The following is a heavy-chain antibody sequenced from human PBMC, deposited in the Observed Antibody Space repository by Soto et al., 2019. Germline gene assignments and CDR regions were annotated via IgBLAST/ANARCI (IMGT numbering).Heavy chain of an antibody. CDR3: ARDESHGLKVDY. D-gene: IGHD4-17*01. V-gene: IGHV3-74*01. Sequence: GGSLRLSCEASGFTFSIYWMEWVRQAPGKGLVWVSRIRSDGGTNYADSVKGRFTVSRDNAKNTLYLQMNSLRAEDSAVYYCARDESHGLKVDYWGQGTLVTVSS. CDR1: GFTFSIYW. CDR2: IRSDGGT. J-gene: IGHJ4*02.